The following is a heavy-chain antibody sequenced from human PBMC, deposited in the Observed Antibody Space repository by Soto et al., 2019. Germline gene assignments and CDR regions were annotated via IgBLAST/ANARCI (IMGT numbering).Heavy chain of an antibody. CDR3: ARIYQTSNYRDYYYMDV. CDR2: MSSSGSTI. CDR1: GFTFIDYY. J-gene: IGHJ6*03. Sequence: GGSLRLSCAASGFTFIDYYMTWIRQAPGKGPEWVSYMSSSGSTIYYADSVRGRFTISRDNAKNSLYLQMNSLRAEDTAVYYCARIYQTSNYRDYYYMDVWGKGTTVTVSS. D-gene: IGHD1-7*01. V-gene: IGHV3-11*01.